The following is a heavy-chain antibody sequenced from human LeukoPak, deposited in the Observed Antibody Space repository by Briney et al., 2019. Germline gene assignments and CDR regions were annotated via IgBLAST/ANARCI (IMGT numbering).Heavy chain of an antibody. D-gene: IGHD2/OR15-2a*01. CDR1: GYSFSSGYY. CDR2: IYHSGST. CDR3: ARVGGWDSTGFDY. V-gene: IGHV4-38-2*02. J-gene: IGHJ4*02. Sequence: SETLSLTCTVSGYSFSSGYYWGWIRQPPGKGLEWIGSIYHSGSTYYNPSLKSRVTISVDTSKNQVSLKLSSVTAADTAVYYCARVGGWDSTGFDYWGQGTLVTVSS.